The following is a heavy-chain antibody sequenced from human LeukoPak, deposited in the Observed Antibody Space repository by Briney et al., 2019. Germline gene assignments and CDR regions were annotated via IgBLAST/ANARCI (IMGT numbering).Heavy chain of an antibody. J-gene: IGHJ6*02. CDR2: IYPGDSDT. D-gene: IGHD3-10*01. Sequence: GESLKISCKGSGYSFTSYWIGWVRQMPGKGLEWMGIIYPGDSDTRYSPSFQGQVTISADKSISTAYLQWSSLKASDTAMYYCARHLNYYGSGSYPDYYYYGMDVWGQGTTVTVSS. CDR3: ARHLNYYGSGSYPDYYYYGMDV. CDR1: GYSFTSYW. V-gene: IGHV5-51*01.